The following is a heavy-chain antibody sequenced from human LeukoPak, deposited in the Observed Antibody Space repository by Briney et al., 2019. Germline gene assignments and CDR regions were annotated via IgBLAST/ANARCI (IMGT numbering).Heavy chain of an antibody. CDR3: ARQLLWFGELSWGSFDY. J-gene: IGHJ4*02. D-gene: IGHD3-10*01. CDR2: IYPGDSDT. V-gene: IGHV5-51*01. CDR1: GYSFTSYW. Sequence: GESLKISCKGSGYSFTSYWVGWVRQMPGKGLEWMGIIYPGDSDTRYSPSFQGQVTISADKSISTAYLQWSSLKASDTAMYYCARQLLWFGELSWGSFDYWGQGTLVTVSS.